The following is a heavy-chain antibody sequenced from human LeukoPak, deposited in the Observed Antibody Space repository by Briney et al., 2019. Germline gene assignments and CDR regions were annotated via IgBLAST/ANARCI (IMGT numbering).Heavy chain of an antibody. J-gene: IGHJ4*02. V-gene: IGHV1-69*01. Sequence: SVKVSCKASGGTFSSYAISWVRQAPGQGLEWMGGIIPIFGTANYAQKFQGRVTITADESTSTAYMELSSLRSEDTAVYYCARRYCSSTSRYKSLEDYWGQGTLVTVSS. D-gene: IGHD2-2*02. CDR1: GGTFSSYA. CDR2: IIPIFGTA. CDR3: ARRYCSSTSRYKSLEDY.